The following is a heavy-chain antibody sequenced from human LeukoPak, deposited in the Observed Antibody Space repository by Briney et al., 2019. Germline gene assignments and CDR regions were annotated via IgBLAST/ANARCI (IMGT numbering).Heavy chain of an antibody. J-gene: IGHJ4*02. V-gene: IGHV4-34*01. D-gene: IGHD1-14*01. Sequence: PSETLSLTCAVYGGSFSDYYWSWIRQPPGKGLEWIGEIYHSGSTKYNPSLKSRVTMSVDTSKNQFSLKLSSVTAADTAVYYCARQGNTTSLFDCWRQGTLVTVSS. CDR3: ARQGNTTSLFDC. CDR2: IYHSGST. CDR1: GGSFSDYY.